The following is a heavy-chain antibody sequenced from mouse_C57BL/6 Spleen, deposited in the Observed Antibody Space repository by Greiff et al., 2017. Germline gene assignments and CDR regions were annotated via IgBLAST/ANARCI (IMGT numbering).Heavy chain of an antibody. V-gene: IGHV1-69*01. CDR3: ARLSFPSVD. CDR2: IDPSDSYT. CDR1: GYTFTSYW. J-gene: IGHJ2*01. Sequence: VQLQQPGAELVMPGASVKLSCKASGYTFTSYWMHWVKQRPGQGLEWIGEIDPSDSYTNYTQKFKGKSTLTVDKSSSTAYMQRSSLTSEDAAVYYGARLSFPSVDWGQGTTLTVSS. D-gene: IGHD3-1*01.